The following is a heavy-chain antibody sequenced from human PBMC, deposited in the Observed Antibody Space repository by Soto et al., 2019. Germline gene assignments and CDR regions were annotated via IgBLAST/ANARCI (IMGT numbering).Heavy chain of an antibody. J-gene: IGHJ4*02. D-gene: IGHD3-3*01. CDR3: AHTYYDFWSGYYLFDY. CDR2: LYWNDDK. Sequence: QITLKESGPTLVKPTQTLTLTCTFSGFSLSTSGVGVGWIRQPPGKALEWLALLYWNDDKRYSPSLKSRLTITKDTSKNQVVLTMTNMDPVDTDTYYCAHTYYDFWSGYYLFDYWGQGTLVTVSS. CDR1: GFSLSTSGVG. V-gene: IGHV2-5*01.